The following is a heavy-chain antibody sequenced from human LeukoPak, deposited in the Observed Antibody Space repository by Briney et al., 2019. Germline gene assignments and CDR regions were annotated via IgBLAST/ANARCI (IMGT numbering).Heavy chain of an antibody. Sequence: ASVKVSCKASGGTFSSYAISWVRQAPGQGLEWMGRIIPILGIANYAQKFQGRVTITADKSTSTAYMELSSLRSEDTAVYYCARDCDYGGNCAFDYWGQGTLVTVSS. CDR3: ARDCDYGGNCAFDY. D-gene: IGHD4-23*01. CDR1: GGTFSSYA. V-gene: IGHV1-69*04. J-gene: IGHJ4*02. CDR2: IIPILGIA.